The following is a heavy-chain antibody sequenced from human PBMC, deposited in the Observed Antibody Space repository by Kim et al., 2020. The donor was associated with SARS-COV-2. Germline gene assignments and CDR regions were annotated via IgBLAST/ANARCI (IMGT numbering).Heavy chain of an antibody. V-gene: IGHV3-23*01. CDR3: ANTQAGSHGLDV. D-gene: IGHD6-25*01. J-gene: IGHJ6*02. Sequence: YADSVKGRFTISSDNAKNVLFLQMNSLRAADTATYSCANTQAGSHGLDVWGRGTTVTVSS.